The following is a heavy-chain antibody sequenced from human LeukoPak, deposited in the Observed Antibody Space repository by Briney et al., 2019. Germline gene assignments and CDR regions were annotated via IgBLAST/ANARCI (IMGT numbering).Heavy chain of an antibody. CDR2: IRYDGSNK. J-gene: IGHJ1*01. V-gene: IGHV3-30*02. CDR3: AKDHFILDSGYDYTHFQH. CDR1: GFTFSSYG. D-gene: IGHD5-12*01. Sequence: PGGSLRLSCAASGFTFSSYGMHWVRQAPGKGLEWVAFIRYDGSNKYYADSVKGRFTISRDNSKNTLYLQMNSLRAEDTAVYYCAKDHFILDSGYDYTHFQHWGQGTLVTVSS.